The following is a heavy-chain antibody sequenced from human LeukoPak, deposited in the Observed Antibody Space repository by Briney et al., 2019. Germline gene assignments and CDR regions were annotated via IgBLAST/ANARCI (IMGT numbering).Heavy chain of an antibody. CDR2: IYYSGST. CDR1: GGSISSYY. V-gene: IGHV4-59*01. D-gene: IGHD3-9*01. J-gene: IGHJ4*02. Sequence: SETLSLTCTVSGGSISSYYWSWIRQPPGKGLEWIGYIYYSGSTNYNPSLKSRVTISVDTSKNQFSLKLSSVTAADTAVYYCARGPHYDILTGYKYYFDYWGQGTLVTVSS. CDR3: ARGPHYDILTGYKYYFDY.